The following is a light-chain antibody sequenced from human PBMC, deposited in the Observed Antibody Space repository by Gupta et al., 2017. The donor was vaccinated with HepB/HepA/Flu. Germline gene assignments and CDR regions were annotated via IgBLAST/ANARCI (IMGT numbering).Light chain of an antibody. Sequence: ETVLTQSPGTLSLSPGDRATLSCRASQTVTSSFLAWYQQQPGQAPRLLIYGASSRATGLPDRFSGRGSGTDFALTISRLEPEDFAVYYCQQYCNSPWTFGQGTKVEIK. CDR1: QTVTSSF. V-gene: IGKV3-20*01. CDR2: GAS. CDR3: QQYCNSPWT. J-gene: IGKJ1*01.